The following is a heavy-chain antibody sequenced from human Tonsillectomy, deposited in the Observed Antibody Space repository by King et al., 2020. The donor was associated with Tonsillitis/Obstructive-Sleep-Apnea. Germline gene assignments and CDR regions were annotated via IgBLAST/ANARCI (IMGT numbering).Heavy chain of an antibody. Sequence: VQLVESGGGVVQPGRSLRLSCAASGFTFSSYGMHWVRQAPGKGLEWVAVISYDGSNKYYADSVKGRFTISRDNYKNTLYLQMNSLRAEDTAVYYCAKDHTVYGMDVWGQGTTVTVSS. V-gene: IGHV3-30*18. D-gene: IGHD4-11*01. CDR2: ISYDGSNK. CDR1: GFTFSSYG. CDR3: AKDHTVYGMDV. J-gene: IGHJ6*02.